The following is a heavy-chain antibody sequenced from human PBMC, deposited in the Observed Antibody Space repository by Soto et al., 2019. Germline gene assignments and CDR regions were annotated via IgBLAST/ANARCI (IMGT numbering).Heavy chain of an antibody. J-gene: IGHJ3*02. V-gene: IGHV4-61*01. D-gene: IGHD3-22*01. CDR2: IYFSGRT. CDR1: GGSVSSGSYY. CDR3: ARDYSFDSSGYTLGAFDI. Sequence: QVQLQESDPGLVKPSETLSLTCTVSGGSVSSGSYYWSWIRQPPGKGLEWIGYIYFSGRTNYNPSLRSRVTMSVDTSNNQYSLRLRSVTAADTAVYYCARDYSFDSSGYTLGAFDIWGQGTMVTVSS.